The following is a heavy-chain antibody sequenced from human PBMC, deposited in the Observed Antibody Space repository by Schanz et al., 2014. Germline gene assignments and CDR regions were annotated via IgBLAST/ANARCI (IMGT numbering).Heavy chain of an antibody. CDR1: GYTLTGFG. CDR3: ARFNSGSHSPPYYYYGMDV. D-gene: IGHD1-26*01. J-gene: IGHJ6*02. Sequence: QVQLVQSGAEVKKPGASVKVSCKASGYTLTGFGVSWVRQAPGQGREWMGWISAYSGNSKYAQKLQGRVTMTTDTSTNTAYMELRSLTSDDTAVYYCARFNSGSHSPPYYYYGMDVWGQGTTVNVSS. V-gene: IGHV1-18*01. CDR2: ISAYSGNS.